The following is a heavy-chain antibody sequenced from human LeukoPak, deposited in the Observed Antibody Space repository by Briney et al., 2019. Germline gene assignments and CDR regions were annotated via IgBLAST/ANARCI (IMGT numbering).Heavy chain of an antibody. V-gene: IGHV1-18*01. CDR2: ISAYNGNT. D-gene: IGHD3-3*01. J-gene: IGHJ6*02. Sequence: ASVKVSCKASGYTFTSSDISWVRQAPGQGLEWMGWISAYNGNTNYAQKLQGRVTMTTDTSTSTAYMELRSLRSDDTAVYYCARVNRDFWSGYYIPYYYYGMDVWGQGTTVTVSS. CDR1: GYTFTSSD. CDR3: ARVNRDFWSGYYIPYYYYGMDV.